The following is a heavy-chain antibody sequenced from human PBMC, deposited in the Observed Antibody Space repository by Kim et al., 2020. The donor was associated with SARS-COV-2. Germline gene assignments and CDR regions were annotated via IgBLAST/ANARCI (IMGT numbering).Heavy chain of an antibody. J-gene: IGHJ4*02. CDR2: ISWNSNNI. CDR1: GFTFGDYA. Sequence: SLRLSCAASGFTFGDYAMHWVRQTRGKGLEWVSGISWNSNNIGYADSVKGRFTISRDNAKKSLHLQMNSLRVEDTALYYCAKEYGRGWAGSSYPRDDFDYWGQGTLVTVSS. D-gene: IGHD6-6*01. CDR3: AKEYGRGWAGSSYPRDDFDY. V-gene: IGHV3-9*01.